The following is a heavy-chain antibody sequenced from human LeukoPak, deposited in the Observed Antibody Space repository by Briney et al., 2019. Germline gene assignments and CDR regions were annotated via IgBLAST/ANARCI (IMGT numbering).Heavy chain of an antibody. J-gene: IGHJ6*03. CDR1: GFHFSSYE. CDR2: TTGSGGTT. CDR3: ARLQPYYYYMDV. Sequence: GGSLRLSCAVSGFHFSSYEMNWVRQAPGKGLEWVALTTGSGGTTHYADSMKGRFTISRDNAKNLLFLQMNSLRVEDTAVYYCARLQPYYYYMDVWGRGTTVTVSS. V-gene: IGHV3-48*03.